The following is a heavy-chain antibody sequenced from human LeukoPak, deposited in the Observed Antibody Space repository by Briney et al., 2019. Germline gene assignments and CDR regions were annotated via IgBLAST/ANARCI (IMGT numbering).Heavy chain of an antibody. J-gene: IGHJ6*03. V-gene: IGHV1-18*01. CDR3: ARGSYYYYMDV. Sequence: ASVKVSCKASGYTFTSYDINWVRQAPGQGLEWMGWISAYNGNTNYAQKFQGRVTMTADTSTTAASMELRSLRSDDTAVYYCARGSYYYYMDVWGKGTTVTISS. CDR1: GYTFTSYD. CDR2: ISAYNGNT.